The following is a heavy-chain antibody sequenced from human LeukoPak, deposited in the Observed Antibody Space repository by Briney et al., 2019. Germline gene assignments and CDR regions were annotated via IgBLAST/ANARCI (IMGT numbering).Heavy chain of an antibody. V-gene: IGHV3-53*01. Sequence: GGSLRLSCAASGFTVSSNYMSWVRQAPGKGLEWVSVIYSGGSTYYADSVKGRFTISRDNSKNTLYLQMNSLRAEDTAVYYCARDRYCSSTSCYSFDYWGQGTLVTVSS. CDR1: GFTVSSNY. CDR2: IYSGGST. D-gene: IGHD2-2*01. J-gene: IGHJ4*02. CDR3: ARDRYCSSTSCYSFDY.